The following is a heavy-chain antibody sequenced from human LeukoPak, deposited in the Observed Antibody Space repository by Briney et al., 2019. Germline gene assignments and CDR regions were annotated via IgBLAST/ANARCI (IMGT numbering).Heavy chain of an antibody. J-gene: IGHJ3*02. CDR1: GYTFTSYY. CDR3: ARLVVAANDAFDI. D-gene: IGHD2-15*01. Sequence: ASVKVSSKASGYTFTSYYMHWVRQAPGQGLEWMGIINPSGGSTSYAQKFQGRVTMTRDTSTSTVYMELSSLRSEDTAVYYCARLVVAANDAFDIWGQGTMVTVSS. CDR2: INPSGGST. V-gene: IGHV1-46*01.